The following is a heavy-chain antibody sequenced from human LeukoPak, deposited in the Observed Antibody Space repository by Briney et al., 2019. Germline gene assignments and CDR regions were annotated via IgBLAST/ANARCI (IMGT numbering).Heavy chain of an antibody. CDR2: IIPIFGTA. CDR1: GGTFSSYA. J-gene: IGHJ4*02. CDR3: ARAPQQWPRFDY. V-gene: IGHV1-69*05. Sequence: ASVKVSCKASGGTFSSYAISWVRQAPGQGLEWMGGIIPIFGTANYAQKFQGRVTITTDESTSTAYMELSSLRSEDTAVYYCARAPQQWPRFDYWGQGTLVTVSS. D-gene: IGHD6-19*01.